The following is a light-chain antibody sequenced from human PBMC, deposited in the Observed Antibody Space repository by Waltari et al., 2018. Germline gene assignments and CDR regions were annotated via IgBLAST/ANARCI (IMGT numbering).Light chain of an antibody. V-gene: IGKV3-20*01. Sequence: EIVLTQSPGTLSLSPGERATLSCRASHSVSKYLAWYQQKPGQAPRLLIYDASTRATGIPDRFSGSGSGTDFSLTISRLEPEDFAVYYCQKYVSLPATFGQGTKVEIK. CDR1: HSVSKY. CDR3: QKYVSLPAT. J-gene: IGKJ1*01. CDR2: DAS.